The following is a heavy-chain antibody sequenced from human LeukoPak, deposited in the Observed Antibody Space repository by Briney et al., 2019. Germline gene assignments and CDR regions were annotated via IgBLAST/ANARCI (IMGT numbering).Heavy chain of an antibody. Sequence: GGSLRLSCVGSGFTFSSYAVHWVSQAPGKGLEWLALISFDGTNKFYADSVKGRFSISRDNSKNTLFLQMNSLRPEDTAVYYCARDIWFYDHSGYSDYWGQGTLVSVSS. J-gene: IGHJ4*02. D-gene: IGHD3-22*01. CDR3: ARDIWFYDHSGYSDY. V-gene: IGHV3-30-3*01. CDR2: ISFDGTNK. CDR1: GFTFSSYA.